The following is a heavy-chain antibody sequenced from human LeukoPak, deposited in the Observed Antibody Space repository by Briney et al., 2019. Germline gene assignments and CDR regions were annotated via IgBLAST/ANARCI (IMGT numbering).Heavy chain of an antibody. CDR2: ISYDGSNK. Sequence: PGGSLRLSCAASGFTFSSYGMHWVRQAPGKGLEWVAVISYDGSNKYYADSVKGRFTISRDNSKNTLYLQMNSLRAEDTAVYYCAKVTPYDSSGYYYSWYFDYWGQGTLVTVSS. CDR3: AKVTPYDSSGYYYSWYFDY. J-gene: IGHJ4*02. V-gene: IGHV3-30*18. D-gene: IGHD3-22*01. CDR1: GFTFSSYG.